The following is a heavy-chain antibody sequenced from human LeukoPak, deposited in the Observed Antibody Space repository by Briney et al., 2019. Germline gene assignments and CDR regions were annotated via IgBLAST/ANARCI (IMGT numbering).Heavy chain of an antibody. CDR3: ARHRTASDY. Sequence: PGGSLRLSCAASGFTFGNYGMHWVRQAPGKGLEWISYISGSGEAIFYADSVQGRFTISRDNAKNSIYLQMNTLRAEDTAVYYCARHRTASDYWGQGTLVTVSS. J-gene: IGHJ4*02. D-gene: IGHD3-16*02. CDR2: ISGSGEAI. V-gene: IGHV3-48*01. CDR1: GFTFGNYG.